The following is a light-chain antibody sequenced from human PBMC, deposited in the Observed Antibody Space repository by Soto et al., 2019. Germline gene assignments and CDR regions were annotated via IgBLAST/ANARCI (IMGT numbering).Light chain of an antibody. Sequence: DIQLSRTLSTPCPAVGDRVTITCRASQNIRNLLAWYQQKPGKAPKPLIYDASTLKTGVPSRFSGSGSGSEFNFTITGLQPDDFATYFCQQYNTYSTFGQGTRLEI. V-gene: IGKV1-5*01. CDR1: QNIRNL. J-gene: IGKJ5*01. CDR2: DAS. CDR3: QQYNTYST.